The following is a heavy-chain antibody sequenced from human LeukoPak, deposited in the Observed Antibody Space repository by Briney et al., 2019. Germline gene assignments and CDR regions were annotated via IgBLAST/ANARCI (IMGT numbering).Heavy chain of an antibody. CDR2: ISGSGGST. J-gene: IGHJ5*02. CDR3: AHPTEYSSSWYGNWFDP. D-gene: IGHD6-13*01. V-gene: IGHV3-23*01. Sequence: PGGSLRLSCAASGFTFSSYAMSWVRQAPGKGLEWVSAISGSGGSTYYADSLKGRFTISRDNSKNTLYLQMNGLRAEDTAVYYCAHPTEYSSSWYGNWFDPWGQGTLVTVSS. CDR1: GFTFSSYA.